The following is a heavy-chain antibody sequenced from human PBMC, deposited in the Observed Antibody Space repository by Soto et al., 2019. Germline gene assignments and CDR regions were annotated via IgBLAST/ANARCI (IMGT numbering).Heavy chain of an antibody. J-gene: IGHJ6*02. V-gene: IGHV3-23*01. CDR2: ISDSGITT. Sequence: GGSLRLSCAASGFTFSSYAMSWVRQAPGKGLEWVSVISDSGITTYYADSVKGRFTISRDNSKNTLYLQMNSLRAEDTAVYYCAKRDPLYYYHMDVWGQGTTVTVSS. CDR1: GFTFSSYA. CDR3: AKRDPLYYYHMDV.